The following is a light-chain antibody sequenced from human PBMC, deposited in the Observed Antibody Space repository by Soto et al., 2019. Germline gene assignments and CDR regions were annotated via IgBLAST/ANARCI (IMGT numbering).Light chain of an antibody. Sequence: QSALTQPASVSGSPGQSLTITCTGTHSDVGAYNLVSWYQQHPGKAPKVKIYDVNNRPSEVSTRFSASKSGNTASLTISGLQAEDEALYYCSSYTGDATLVFGAGTKVTVL. J-gene: IGLJ1*01. V-gene: IGLV2-23*02. CDR1: HSDVGAYNL. CDR3: SSYTGDATLV. CDR2: DVN.